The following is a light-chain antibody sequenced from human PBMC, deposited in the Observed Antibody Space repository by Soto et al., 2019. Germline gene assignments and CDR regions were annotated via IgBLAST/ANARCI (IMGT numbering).Light chain of an antibody. Sequence: DIQMTQSPSTLSASVGDRVTITCRAGERIIDWLAWYQQKPGKAPNLLIQKASTLKSGVPSRFSGSGSGTEFTLTIGSLQPDDFATYYCQQYNVYPLTFGQGTQVEVK. J-gene: IGKJ1*01. CDR2: KAS. V-gene: IGKV1-5*03. CDR3: QQYNVYPLT. CDR1: ERIIDW.